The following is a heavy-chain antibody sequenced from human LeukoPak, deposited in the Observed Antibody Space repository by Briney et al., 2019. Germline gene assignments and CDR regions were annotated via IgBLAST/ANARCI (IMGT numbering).Heavy chain of an antibody. D-gene: IGHD2-8*01. V-gene: IGHV3-21*01. J-gene: IGHJ4*02. CDR3: ARVGIVLMVYARYFDY. CDR1: GFTFSSYS. CDR2: ISSSSSYI. Sequence: GGSLRLSCAASGFTFSSYSMNWVRQAPGKGLEWVSSISSSSSYIYYADSVKGRFTISRDNAKNSLYLQMNSLRAEDTAVYYCARVGIVLMVYARYFDYWGQGTLVTVSS.